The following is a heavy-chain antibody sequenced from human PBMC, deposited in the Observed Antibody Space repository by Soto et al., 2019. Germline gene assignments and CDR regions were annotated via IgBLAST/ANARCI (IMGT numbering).Heavy chain of an antibody. V-gene: IGHV6-1*01. Sequence: SQTLSLSCAISVDIVSSNSAAWNCIRQSPSRGLEWLGRTYYRSKWYNHYAVSVKSRITVNPDTSKNQFSLQLNSVTPEDTAVYYCARSGPGGYIDYWGQGTLVTVSS. CDR1: VDIVSSNSAA. CDR3: ARSGPGGYIDY. D-gene: IGHD3-22*01. J-gene: IGHJ4*02. CDR2: TYYRSKWYN.